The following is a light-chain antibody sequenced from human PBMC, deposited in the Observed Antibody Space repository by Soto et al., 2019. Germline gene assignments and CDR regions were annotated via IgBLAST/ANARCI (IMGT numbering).Light chain of an antibody. CDR2: EGH. CDR1: SDFVGSFSL. CDR3: CLDVGATTYV. Sequence: QSALAQPASVSGSPGQSITISCTGNSDFVGSFSLVSWYQQHPGTAPKVMISEGHRRPSGVPDRFSGSSSVTTASLTISVLQADDDADYYGCLDVGATTYVFGTGTKVTVL. J-gene: IGLJ1*01. V-gene: IGLV2-23*01.